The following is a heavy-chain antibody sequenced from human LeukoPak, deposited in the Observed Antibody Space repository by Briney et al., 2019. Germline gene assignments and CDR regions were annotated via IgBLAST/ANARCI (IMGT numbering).Heavy chain of an antibody. V-gene: IGHV1-2*02. CDR3: ARGHYDFWSGYYTGSDY. D-gene: IGHD3-3*01. J-gene: IGHJ4*02. CDR2: INPNSGGT. Sequence: ASVKVSCKASGYTFTGYYMHWVRQAPGQGLEWMGWINPNSGGTNYAQEFQGRVTMTRDTSISTAYMELSRLRSDDTAVYYCARGHYDFWSGYYTGSDYWGQGTLVTVSS. CDR1: GYTFTGYY.